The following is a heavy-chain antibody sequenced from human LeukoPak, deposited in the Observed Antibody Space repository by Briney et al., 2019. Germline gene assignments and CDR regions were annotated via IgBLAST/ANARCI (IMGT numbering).Heavy chain of an antibody. D-gene: IGHD1-26*01. J-gene: IGHJ6*03. CDR3: ARLTHSGSYYYYYYMDV. CDR2: IFPGDSDT. Sequence: GESLKISCKGSGYSFTSYWIGWVRQMPGKGLEWMGIIFPGDSDTRYSPSFQAQVPISADKSISTAYLQWSSLKASDTAMYYCARLTHSGSYYYYYYMDVWGKGTTVTVSS. V-gene: IGHV5-51*01. CDR1: GYSFTSYW.